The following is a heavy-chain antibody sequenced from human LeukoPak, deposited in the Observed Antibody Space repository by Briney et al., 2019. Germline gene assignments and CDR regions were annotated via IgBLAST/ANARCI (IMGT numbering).Heavy chain of an antibody. V-gene: IGHV3-33*04. CDR2: IWYEGSNK. D-gene: IGHD3-22*01. CDR1: GFTFSSYG. Sequence: PGRSLRLSCAASGFTFSSYGMHWVRQAPGKGLEWVAVIWYEGSNKYYADSVKGRFTISRDNSKSTLYLQMNSLRAEDTAVYSCARAGDRSGYYWGVFDYWGQGTLVTVSS. J-gene: IGHJ4*02. CDR3: ARAGDRSGYYWGVFDY.